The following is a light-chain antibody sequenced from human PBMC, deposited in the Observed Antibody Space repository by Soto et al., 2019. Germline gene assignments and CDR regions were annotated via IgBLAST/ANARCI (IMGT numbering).Light chain of an antibody. Sequence: DIHMTQSPSSLYASIGDRVTITCRSSQIIDTYLNRYQQKAGKAPKLLIYGVSKLQSGVPPRFSGSGSGTEFTLTITGLQPEDFATYYCQQSYSSPLLAFGGGTKVEIK. CDR1: QIIDTY. CDR2: GVS. J-gene: IGKJ4*01. V-gene: IGKV1-39*01. CDR3: QQSYSSPLLA.